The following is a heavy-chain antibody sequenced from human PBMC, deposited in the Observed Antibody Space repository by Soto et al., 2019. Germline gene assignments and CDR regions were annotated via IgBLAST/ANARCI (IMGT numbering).Heavy chain of an antibody. V-gene: IGHV3-23*01. D-gene: IGHD2-15*01. CDR2: ISGSGDST. CDR1: GSTFSSYA. Sequence: EVQLWESGGGLVQPGGSLRLSCAASGSTFSSYAMSWVRQAPGKGLEWVSVISGSGDSTYYADSVQGRFTLSRDNSKTTLYVQMNSLRAEDTDVYYCARELGYCSGGSCYMDGDFDFWGQGKMVTVSS. CDR3: ARELGYCSGGSCYMDGDFDF. J-gene: IGHJ3*01.